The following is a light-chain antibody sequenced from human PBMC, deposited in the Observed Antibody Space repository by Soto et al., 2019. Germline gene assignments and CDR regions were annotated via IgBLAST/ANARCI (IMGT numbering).Light chain of an antibody. CDR2: STS. CDR3: QQYNSYST. CDR1: QSVSNY. J-gene: IGKJ1*01. V-gene: IGKV1-16*01. Sequence: DIQRTRSTSSLSASVGDRVTITCRASQSVSNYLNWYRQLPGKAPTLLIYSTSTLQSGVPSRFSGSGSGTEFTLTISSLQPDDFATYYCQQYNSYSTFGQGTKVDNK.